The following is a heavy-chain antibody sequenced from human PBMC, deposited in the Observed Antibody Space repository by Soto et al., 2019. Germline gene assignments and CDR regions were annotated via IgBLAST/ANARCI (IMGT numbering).Heavy chain of an antibody. D-gene: IGHD2-15*01. J-gene: IGHJ3*01. CDR2: FYRGGAT. Sequence: PGGSLRLSCVASGFTVNTNYMSWVRQAPGKGPEWVSCFYRGGATYYADSVKGRFTISRDNSKNTIYLQMNGLRAEDTAMYYCARALVVVGAEDAFDFWGRGTMVTVSS. CDR1: GFTVNTNY. V-gene: IGHV3-66*01. CDR3: ARALVVVGAEDAFDF.